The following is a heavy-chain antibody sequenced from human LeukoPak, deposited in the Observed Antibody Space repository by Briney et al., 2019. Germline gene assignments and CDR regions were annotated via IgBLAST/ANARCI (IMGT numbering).Heavy chain of an antibody. D-gene: IGHD2-2*01. V-gene: IGHV3-23*01. Sequence: PGGSLRLSCAASGFTFSSYAMSWVRQAPGKGLEWVSAISGSGGSTYYADSVKGRFTISRDNSKNTLYLQMNSLRAEDTAVYYCAKDLPIVVAPAAPVRDDYWGQGTLVTVSS. J-gene: IGHJ4*02. CDR2: ISGSGGST. CDR1: GFTFSSYA. CDR3: AKDLPIVVAPAAPVRDDY.